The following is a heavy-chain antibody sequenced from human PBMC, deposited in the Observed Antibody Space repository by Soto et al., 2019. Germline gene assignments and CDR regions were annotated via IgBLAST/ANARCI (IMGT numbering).Heavy chain of an antibody. D-gene: IGHD3-22*01. J-gene: IGHJ6*02. CDR3: AREGRYYDSGGMDV. Sequence: EVQLVESGGGLVQPGGSLRLSCAASGFTFSSYWMSWVRQAPGQVLEWVANIKPDGSEKYYVDSVKGRFTIYRDNAKTSLYLQMNSLRAEDTAVYYCAREGRYYDSGGMDVWGQGTTVTVSS. CDR1: GFTFSSYW. V-gene: IGHV3-7*01. CDR2: IKPDGSEK.